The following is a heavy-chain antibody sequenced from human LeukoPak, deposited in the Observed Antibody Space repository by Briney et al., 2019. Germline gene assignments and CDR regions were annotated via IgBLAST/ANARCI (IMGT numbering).Heavy chain of an antibody. Sequence: ASVKVSCKVSGYTLTELSMHWVRQAPGKGLEWMGGFDPEDGETIYAQKFQGRVTMTEDTSTDTAYMELSSLRSDDTAVYYCARVLADIERNYYYYGMDVWGQGTTVTVSS. J-gene: IGHJ6*02. V-gene: IGHV1-24*01. CDR3: ARVLADIERNYYYYGMDV. CDR1: GYTLTELS. D-gene: IGHD5-12*01. CDR2: FDPEDGET.